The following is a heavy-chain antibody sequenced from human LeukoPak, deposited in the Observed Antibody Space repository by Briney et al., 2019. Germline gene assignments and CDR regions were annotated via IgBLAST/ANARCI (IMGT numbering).Heavy chain of an antibody. CDR2: INPNSGGT. CDR3: ARKTYSGTYYDY. V-gene: IGHV1-2*02. J-gene: IGHJ4*02. D-gene: IGHD1-26*01. Sequence: PGGSLRLSCAASGFTFSSYAMHWVRQAPGQGLEWMGWINPNSGGTKYAQKFQGRVTMTRDTSISTAYMELSRLRSDDTAVYYCARKTYSGTYYDYWGQGTLVTVSS. CDR1: GFTFSSYA.